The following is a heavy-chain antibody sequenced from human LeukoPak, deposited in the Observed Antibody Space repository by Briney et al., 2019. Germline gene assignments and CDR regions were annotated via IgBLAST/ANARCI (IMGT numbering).Heavy chain of an antibody. CDR1: GGSISSYY. J-gene: IGHJ4*02. CDR3: ARGGPRGLTHDY. D-gene: IGHD6-19*01. CDR2: IYYSGST. Sequence: SETLSLTCTVSGGSISSYYWSWIRQPPGKGLEWIGYIYYSGSTNYNPSLKSRVTISVDTSKNQFSLKLSSVTAADTAVYYCARGGPRGLTHDYWGQGTLVTVSS. V-gene: IGHV4-59*01.